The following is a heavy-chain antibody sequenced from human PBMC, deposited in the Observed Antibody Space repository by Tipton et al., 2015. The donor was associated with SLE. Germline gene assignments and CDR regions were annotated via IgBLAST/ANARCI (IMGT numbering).Heavy chain of an antibody. J-gene: IGHJ3*02. D-gene: IGHD2-2*02. V-gene: IGHV5-51*01. CDR2: IYPGDSDT. CDR1: GYSFTSYW. CDR3: ARQISYCSSTSCYKGGACDI. Sequence: QLVQSGAEVKKPGESLKISCKGSGYSFTSYWIGWVRQMPGKGLEWMGIIYPGDSDTRYSPSFQGQVTISADKSISTAYLQWSSLKASDTAMYYCARQISYCSSTSCYKGGACDIWGQGTMVTVSS.